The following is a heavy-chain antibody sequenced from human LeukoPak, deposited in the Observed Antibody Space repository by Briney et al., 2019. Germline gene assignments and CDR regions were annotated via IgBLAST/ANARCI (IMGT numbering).Heavy chain of an antibody. CDR1: GGTFSSYA. Sequence: TVKVSCKASGGTFSSYAISWVRQAPGQGLEWMGGIIPIFGTANYAQKFQGRVTITADKSTSTAYMELSSLRSEDTAVYYCASPLRYCSGGSCYSFDYWGQGTLVTVSS. J-gene: IGHJ4*02. CDR2: IIPIFGTA. V-gene: IGHV1-69*06. CDR3: ASPLRYCSGGSCYSFDY. D-gene: IGHD2-15*01.